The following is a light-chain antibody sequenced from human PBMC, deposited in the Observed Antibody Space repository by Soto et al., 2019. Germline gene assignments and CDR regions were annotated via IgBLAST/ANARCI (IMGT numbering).Light chain of an antibody. CDR1: QSISSY. CDR3: QRSYSTPLT. V-gene: IGKV1-39*01. CDR2: AAS. J-gene: IGKJ1*01. Sequence: DIQMTQSPSSLSASVGDRVTITCRASQSISSYLNWYQQKPVKAPKILIYAASSLQSGVPSRFSGSGSVTDFPLTISSLQPEDFETYDCQRSYSTPLTVGQGTKVEIK.